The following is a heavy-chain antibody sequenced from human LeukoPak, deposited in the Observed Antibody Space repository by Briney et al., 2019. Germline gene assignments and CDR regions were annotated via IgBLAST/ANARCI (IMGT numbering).Heavy chain of an antibody. CDR2: IHPSGST. D-gene: IGHD5-12*01. V-gene: IGHV4-4*07. CDR1: GGSFSSHY. Sequence: SETLSLTCIVSGGSFSSHYWSWIRQSAGKGPEWIGRIHPSGSTNYNPSLGSRLTMSVDTSKDQFSLKLTSVTAADTAVYYCARDRTGYIGYEGDPFDIWGQGTMVTVSS. J-gene: IGHJ3*02. CDR3: ARDRTGYIGYEGDPFDI.